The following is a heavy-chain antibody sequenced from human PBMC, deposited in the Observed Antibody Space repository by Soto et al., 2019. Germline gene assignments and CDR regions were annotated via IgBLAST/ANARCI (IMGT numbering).Heavy chain of an antibody. Sequence: EVQLVESGGDLVQPGGSLRLSCAAYGFRFTTDWMTWVRQAPVKGLEWVAIIRQDGSETKYGDSVKGRFTISRDNAKNPAYLQMNGLEAVDPAVYYCVTAPLGGPFDHWGQGTLVTVSS. CDR3: VTAPLGGPFDH. D-gene: IGHD2-15*01. J-gene: IGHJ4*02. V-gene: IGHV3-7*03. CDR1: GFRFTTDW. CDR2: IRQDGSET.